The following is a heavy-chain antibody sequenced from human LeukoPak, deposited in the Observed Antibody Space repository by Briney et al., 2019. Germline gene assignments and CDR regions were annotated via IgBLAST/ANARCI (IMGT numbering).Heavy chain of an antibody. Sequence: SETLSLTCTVSGYSISSGYYWGWIRQPPGKGLEWIGSIYHSGSTYYNPSLKSRVTISVDTSKNQFSLKLSSATAADTAVYYCARRDFWSGYYNYWGQGTLVTVSS. D-gene: IGHD3-3*01. CDR3: ARRDFWSGYYNY. V-gene: IGHV4-38-2*02. CDR1: GYSISSGYY. CDR2: IYHSGST. J-gene: IGHJ4*02.